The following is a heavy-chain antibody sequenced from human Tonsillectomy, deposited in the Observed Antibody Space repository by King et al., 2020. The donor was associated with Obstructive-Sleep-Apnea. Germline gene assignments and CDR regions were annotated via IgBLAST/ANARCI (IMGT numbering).Heavy chain of an antibody. CDR2: ISAYNGNT. V-gene: IGHV1-18*04. J-gene: IGHJ4*02. CDR1: GYTFTSYG. Sequence: QLVQSGAEVKKPGASVKVSCKASGYTFTSYGITWVRQAPGQGLEWMGWISAYNGNTNYAQKLQGRVTMTTDTSTSTASMELRSLRSDDTAVYYCARDSTPGIRTGLLVDYWGQGTLVTVSS. D-gene: IGHD3-10*01. CDR3: ARDSTPGIRTGLLVDY.